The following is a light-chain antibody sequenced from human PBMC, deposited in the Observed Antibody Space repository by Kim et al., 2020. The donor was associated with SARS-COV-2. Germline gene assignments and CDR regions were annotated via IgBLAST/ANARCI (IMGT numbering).Light chain of an antibody. J-gene: IGLJ3*02. V-gene: IGLV1-44*01. CDR1: SPDIGSHA. CDR3: AAWHDNLNGWA. Sequence: QSVLTQPPSASGTPGQRVTIFCSGSSPDIGSHAVTWYQQFPGAAPKLLIYNNNQRPSGIPDRFSGSKSGTSGSLAISGLQSEDEADYYCAAWHDNLNGWAFGGGTQLTVL. CDR2: NNN.